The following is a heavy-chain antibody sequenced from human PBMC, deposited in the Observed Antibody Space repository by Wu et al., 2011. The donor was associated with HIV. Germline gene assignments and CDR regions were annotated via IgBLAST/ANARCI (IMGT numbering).Heavy chain of an antibody. D-gene: IGHD5-18*01. V-gene: IGHV1-69*14. CDR3: ARDGSYGHWYLDL. CDR1: GGTFSSYG. Sequence: QVQVVQSGPEVKKPGSSVKVSCKVSGGTFSSYGIDWVRQAPGQRFEWMGRIIPMFGTANYAQKFQDRVTITADKSTSTGYLELSNVRSEDTAVYYCARDGSYGHWYLDLWGRGTLVTVSS. CDR2: IIPMFGTA. J-gene: IGHJ2*01.